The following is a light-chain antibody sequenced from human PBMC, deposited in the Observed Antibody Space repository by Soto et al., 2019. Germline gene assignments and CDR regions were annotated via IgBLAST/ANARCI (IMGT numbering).Light chain of an antibody. J-gene: IGKJ5*01. Sequence: DIQMTQSPSNLSGSVGDRVTITCRASQTISSWLAWYQQKPGKAPKLLIYKASTLISGVPSRFSGSGSGTDLTLTISSLEPEDFAVYYCQQRSNWPPITFGQGTRLEIK. CDR1: QTISSW. CDR3: QQRSNWPPIT. CDR2: KAS. V-gene: IGKV1-5*03.